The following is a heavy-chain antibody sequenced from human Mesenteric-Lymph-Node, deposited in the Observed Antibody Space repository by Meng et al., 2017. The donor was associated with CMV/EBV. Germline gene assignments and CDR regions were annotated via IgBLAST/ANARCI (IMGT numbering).Heavy chain of an antibody. CDR2: IIPILGIA. CDR1: GGTFSSYT. V-gene: IGHV1-69*02. Sequence: SVKVSCKASGGTFSSYTISWVRQAPGQGLEWMGRIIPILGIANYAQKFQGRVTITADKSTSTAYMELRSLRSDDTAVYYCAKGTGFCSRPTCYTLNFDHWGHGTLVTVSS. CDR3: AKGTGFCSRPTCYTLNFDH. D-gene: IGHD2-2*02. J-gene: IGHJ4*01.